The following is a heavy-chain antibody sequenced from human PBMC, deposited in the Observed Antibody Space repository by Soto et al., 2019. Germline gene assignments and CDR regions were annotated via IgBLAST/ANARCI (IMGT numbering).Heavy chain of an antibody. V-gene: IGHV1-24*01. D-gene: IGHD6-6*01. Sequence: QVQLVQSGAEVKKPGASVKVSCKVSGYTLTELSMHWVRQAPGKGLEWMGGFDPEDGETIYAQKFQGRVTMTDDTSTDTAYMDLSSLRSEDTAVYYCATAQVPVIEYSSSRPLVYWGQGTLVTVSS. CDR1: GYTLTELS. CDR2: FDPEDGET. J-gene: IGHJ4*02. CDR3: ATAQVPVIEYSSSRPLVY.